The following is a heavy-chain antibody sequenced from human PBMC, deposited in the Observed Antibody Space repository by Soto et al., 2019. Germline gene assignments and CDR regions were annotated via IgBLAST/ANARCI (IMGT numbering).Heavy chain of an antibody. CDR1: GFTFSTYA. V-gene: IGHV3-23*01. CDR3: EKVGSQNIFVYFFHS. D-gene: IGHD3-3*02. CDR2: ISASGGST. Sequence: PGGSLRLSCAASGFTFSTYAMTWVRQAPGKGLEWVSAISASGGSTYYADSVKGRFTISRDNSKNTLYLQMNSLRVEDTAVYYCEKVGSQNIFVYFFHSWGKAPLVP. J-gene: IGHJ5*02.